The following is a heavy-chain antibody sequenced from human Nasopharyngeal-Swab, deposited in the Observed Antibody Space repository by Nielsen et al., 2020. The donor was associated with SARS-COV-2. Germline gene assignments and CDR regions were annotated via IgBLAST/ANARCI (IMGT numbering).Heavy chain of an antibody. CDR3: ARHRPDYFDY. CDR2: IDPSDSYT. V-gene: IGHV5-10-1*01. Sequence: VRQMPGKGLEWMGRIDPSDSYTNYSPSFQGHVTISADKSISTAYLQWSSLKASDTAMYYCARHRPDYFDYWGQGTLVTVSS. J-gene: IGHJ4*02.